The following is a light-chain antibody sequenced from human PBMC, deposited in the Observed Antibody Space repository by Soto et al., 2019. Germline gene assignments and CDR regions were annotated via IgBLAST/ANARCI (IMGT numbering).Light chain of an antibody. J-gene: IGKJ5*01. V-gene: IGKV3-20*01. CDR3: QQYAGPPTT. CDR1: QSVSSSY. Sequence: EIVLTPSPGTLSLSPGERATLSCRASQSVSSSYLAWYQQKPGQAPRLLIYGASSRATGIPDRFSGSGSGTDFTLTISRLEPEDFAVYFCQQYAGPPTTFGQGTRLEIK. CDR2: GAS.